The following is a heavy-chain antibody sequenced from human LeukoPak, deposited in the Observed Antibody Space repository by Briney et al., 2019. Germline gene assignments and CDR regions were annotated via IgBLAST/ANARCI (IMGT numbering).Heavy chain of an antibody. Sequence: ASVKVSCKASGYTFTSYGISWVRQAPGQGLEWMGWISAYNGNTNYAQKLQGRVTMTTDTSTSTAYMELRSLRSDDTAVYYCAGPRDCTGGSCHLDYWGQGTLVTVSS. V-gene: IGHV1-18*01. CDR2: ISAYNGNT. J-gene: IGHJ4*02. CDR3: AGPRDCTGGSCHLDY. CDR1: GYTFTSYG. D-gene: IGHD2-15*01.